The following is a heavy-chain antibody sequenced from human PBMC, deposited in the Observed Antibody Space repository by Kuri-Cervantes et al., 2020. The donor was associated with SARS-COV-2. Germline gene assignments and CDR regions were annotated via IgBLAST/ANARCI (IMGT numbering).Heavy chain of an antibody. CDR2: IYYSGST. D-gene: IGHD3-3*01. J-gene: IGHJ6*03. Sequence: SETLSLTCTVSGGPISSYYWSWIRQPPGKGLEWIGYIYYSGSTNYNPSLKSRVTISVDTSKNQFSLKLSSVTAADTAVYYCARVGRFLEWLLSVGGYYYYMDVWGKGTTVTVSS. CDR3: ARVGRFLEWLLSVGGYYYYMDV. CDR1: GGPISSYY. V-gene: IGHV4-59*12.